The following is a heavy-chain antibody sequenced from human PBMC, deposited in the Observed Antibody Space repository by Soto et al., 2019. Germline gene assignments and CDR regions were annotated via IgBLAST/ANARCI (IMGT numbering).Heavy chain of an antibody. D-gene: IGHD5-12*01. V-gene: IGHV1-69*13. J-gene: IGHJ6*02. CDR2: IIPIFGTA. Sequence: SVKVSFKASGGTFSRYAISWLRQAPGQGLEWMGGIIPIFGTANYAQKFQGRVTITADESTSTAYMELSSLRSEDTAVYYCARDTAAIVATTSYYHYGMDVWGQGTTVTVSS. CDR1: GGTFSRYA. CDR3: ARDTAAIVATTSYYHYGMDV.